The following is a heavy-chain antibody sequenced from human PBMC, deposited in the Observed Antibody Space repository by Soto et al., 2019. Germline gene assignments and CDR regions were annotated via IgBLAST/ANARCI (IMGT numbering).Heavy chain of an antibody. CDR2: IYYSGST. CDR1: GGSISSGGYY. CDR3: ARVRRTGTPHFDY. D-gene: IGHD1-7*01. V-gene: IGHV4-31*03. Sequence: TLSLTCTVSGGSISSGGYYWSWIRQHPGKGLEWIGYIYYSGSTYYNPSLKSRVTISVDTSKNQFSLKLSSVTAADTAVYYCARVRRTGTPHFDYWGQGTLVTVSS. J-gene: IGHJ4*02.